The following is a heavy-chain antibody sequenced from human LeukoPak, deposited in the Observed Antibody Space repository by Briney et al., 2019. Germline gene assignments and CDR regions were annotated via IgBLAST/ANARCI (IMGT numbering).Heavy chain of an antibody. J-gene: IGHJ1*01. V-gene: IGHV3-23*01. D-gene: IGHD5-18*01. Sequence: AGGSLRLSCAASGFTFSSYAMSWVRQAPGKGLEWVSAISGSGGSTYYADSVKGRFTISRDNSKNTLYLQMNSLRAEDTAVYYCAKATRGYSYAHLVEYFQHWGQGTLVTVSS. CDR2: ISGSGGST. CDR1: GFTFSSYA. CDR3: AKATRGYSYAHLVEYFQH.